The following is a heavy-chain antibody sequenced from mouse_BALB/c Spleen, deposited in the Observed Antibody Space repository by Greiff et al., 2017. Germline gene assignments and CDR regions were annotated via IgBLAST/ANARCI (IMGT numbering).Heavy chain of an antibody. Sequence: QVTLKVSGPGILQPSQTLSLTCSFSGFSLSTSGMGVGWIRQPSGKGLEWLAHIWWDDDKRYNPALKSRLTISKDTSSNQVFLKIASVDTADTATYYCARMDPSINYGTPYAMDYWGQGTSVTVSS. V-gene: IGHV8-8*01. D-gene: IGHD1-1*01. CDR2: IWWDDDK. J-gene: IGHJ4*01. CDR3: ARMDPSINYGTPYAMDY. CDR1: GFSLSTSGMG.